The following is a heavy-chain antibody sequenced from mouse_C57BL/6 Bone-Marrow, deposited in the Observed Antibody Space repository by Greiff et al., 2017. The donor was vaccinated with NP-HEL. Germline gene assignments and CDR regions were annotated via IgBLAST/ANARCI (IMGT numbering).Heavy chain of an antibody. CDR2: IWSDGST. J-gene: IGHJ4*01. D-gene: IGHD2-5*01. CDR1: GFSLTSYG. Sequence: QVQLKESGPGLVAPSPSLSITCTVSGFSLTSYGVHWVRQPPGTGLEWLVVIWSDGSTTSHSALNSRLSISKDNSKSQVFVKMNSLQTDDTAMYYCARHDYYSNYDAMDDWGQGTTVTVSS. V-gene: IGHV2-6-1*01. CDR3: ARHDYYSNYDAMDD.